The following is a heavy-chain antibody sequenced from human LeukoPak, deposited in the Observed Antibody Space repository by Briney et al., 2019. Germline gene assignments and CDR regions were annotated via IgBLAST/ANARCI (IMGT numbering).Heavy chain of an antibody. CDR3: AKDNSPYYDRLSWFDP. CDR2: ISWNSGSI. J-gene: IGHJ5*02. Sequence: GGSLRLSCAASGFTFDDYAMHWVRQAPGKGLEWVSGISWNSGSIGYADSVKGRFTISRDNAKNSLYLQMNSLRAEDMALYYCAKDNSPYYDRLSWFDPWGQGTLVTVSS. CDR1: GFTFDDYA. D-gene: IGHD3-3*01. V-gene: IGHV3-9*03.